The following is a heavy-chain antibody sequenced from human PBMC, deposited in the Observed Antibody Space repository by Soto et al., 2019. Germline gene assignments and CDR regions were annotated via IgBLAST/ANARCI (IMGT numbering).Heavy chain of an antibody. Sequence: QVQLVQSGAEVKKPGASVKVSCKVSGYTLTELSMHWVRQAPGKGLEWMGGFDPEDGETIYAQKFQGRVTMTEDTSTDTAYMELSSLRSEDTAVYYCAIVPFTTGTTHGAFDIWGQGTMVTVSS. D-gene: IGHD1-1*01. CDR1: GYTLTELS. V-gene: IGHV1-24*01. J-gene: IGHJ3*02. CDR2: FDPEDGET. CDR3: AIVPFTTGTTHGAFDI.